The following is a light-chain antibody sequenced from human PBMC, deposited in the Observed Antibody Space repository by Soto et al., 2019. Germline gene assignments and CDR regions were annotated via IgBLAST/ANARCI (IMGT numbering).Light chain of an antibody. V-gene: IGLV1-44*01. Sequence: QAVVTQPPSASGTPGQRVTISCSGSGSSIGTNTVNWYRQLPGTAPKRLIYGDNQRPSGVPDRFSGSKSGTSASLAISGLQSEDEADYYCAAWDGSLNNVLFGGGTKVTVL. CDR3: AAWDGSLNNVL. CDR1: GSSIGTNT. CDR2: GDN. J-gene: IGLJ2*01.